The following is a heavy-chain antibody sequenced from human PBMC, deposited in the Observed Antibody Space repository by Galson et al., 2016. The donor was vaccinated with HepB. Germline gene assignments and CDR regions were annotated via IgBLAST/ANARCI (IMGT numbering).Heavy chain of an antibody. CDR1: GFTFSSYG. CDR3: ARDPSGQQLANWFDL. Sequence: SLRLSCAASGFTFSSYGMHWVRQAPGKGLEWAAAIFHDGSNEFYEDSVKGRFTITRDNSKNTLYLHVNSLRTEDTAVYYCARDPSGQQLANWFDLWGQGTLVTVSS. J-gene: IGHJ5*02. V-gene: IGHV3-30*03. D-gene: IGHD6-13*01. CDR2: IFHDGSNE.